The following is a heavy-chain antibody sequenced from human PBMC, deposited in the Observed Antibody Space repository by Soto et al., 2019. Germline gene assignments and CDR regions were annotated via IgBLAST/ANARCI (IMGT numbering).Heavy chain of an antibody. CDR3: ARGSAHYDSSGYYYYYGMDV. CDR1: GFTFSSYG. CDR2: IWYDGSNK. Sequence: QVQLVESGGGVVQPGRSLRLSCAASGFTFSSYGMHWVRQAPGKGLEWVAVIWYDGSNKYYADSVKGRFTISRDNSKNTMYLQMNSRRAEDTAVYYCARGSAHYDSSGYYYYYGMDVWGQGTTVTVSS. J-gene: IGHJ6*02. V-gene: IGHV3-33*01. D-gene: IGHD3-22*01.